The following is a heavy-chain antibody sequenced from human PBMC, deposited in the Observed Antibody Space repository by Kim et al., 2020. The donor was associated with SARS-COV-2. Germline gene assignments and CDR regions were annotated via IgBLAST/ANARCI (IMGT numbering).Heavy chain of an antibody. CDR3: AREIDYGDYVVGNYYYYGMDV. CDR1: GGSISSGGYY. CDR2: IYYSGST. V-gene: IGHV4-31*03. D-gene: IGHD4-17*01. Sequence: SEALSLTCTVSGGSISSGGYYWSWIRQHPGKGLEWIGYIYYSGSTYYNPSLKSRVTISVDTSKNQFSLKLSSVTAADTAVYYCAREIDYGDYVVGNYYYYGMDVWGQGTTVTVSS. J-gene: IGHJ6*02.